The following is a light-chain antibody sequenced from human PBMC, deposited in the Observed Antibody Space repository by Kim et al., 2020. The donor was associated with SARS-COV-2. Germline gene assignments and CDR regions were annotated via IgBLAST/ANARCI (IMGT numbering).Light chain of an antibody. CDR3: QVWASTTTV. CDR1: RLGEKY. J-gene: IGLJ2*01. V-gene: IGLV3-1*01. Sequence: SVSSGQTDNLTCSGGRLGEKYVCWYQQKPGQSPVVVIYQDTQRPSGIPERFSGSNSGNTATLIISGTQASDEAEYYCQVWASTTTVFGGGTQLTVL. CDR2: QDT.